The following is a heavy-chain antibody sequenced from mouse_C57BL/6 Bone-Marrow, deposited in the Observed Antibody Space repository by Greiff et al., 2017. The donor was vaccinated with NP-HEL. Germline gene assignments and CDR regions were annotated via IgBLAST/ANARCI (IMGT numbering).Heavy chain of an antibody. J-gene: IGHJ4*01. D-gene: IGHD2-3*01. CDR3: ARSGYDIYYAMDY. Sequence: VQLQESGAELARPGASVKMSCKASGYTFTSYTMHWVKQRPGQGLEWIGYINPSSGYTKYNQKFKDKATLTADKSSSTAYMQLSSLTSEDSAVYYCARSGYDIYYAMDYWGQGTSVTVSS. CDR1: GYTFTSYT. CDR2: INPSSGYT. V-gene: IGHV1-4*01.